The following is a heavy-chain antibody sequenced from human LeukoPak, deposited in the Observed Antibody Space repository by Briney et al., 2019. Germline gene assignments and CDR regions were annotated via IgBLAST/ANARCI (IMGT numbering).Heavy chain of an antibody. Sequence: GESLKISCKGSGYSFTGYWIGWVRQMPGKGLELMGIIYPGDSDTRYSPSFQGQVTISADKSISTAYVQWSSLKASDTAMYYCARSCSSTSCYTGLDYWGQGTLVTVSS. CDR1: GYSFTGYW. CDR3: ARSCSSTSCYTGLDY. D-gene: IGHD2-2*02. CDR2: IYPGDSDT. J-gene: IGHJ4*02. V-gene: IGHV5-51*01.